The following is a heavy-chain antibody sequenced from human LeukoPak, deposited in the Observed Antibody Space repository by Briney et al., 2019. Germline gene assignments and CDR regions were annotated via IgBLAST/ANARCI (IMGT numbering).Heavy chain of an antibody. Sequence: GGSLRLSCVASGFNFDDYAMHWVRQGPGKALEWVSVISWDGNKVAYSDSVKGRFTISRDNAKNSLYLQMTSLRPEDTAFYYCAKDRPVATTSRNFDDWGLGMLVTVSS. V-gene: IGHV3-9*01. CDR1: GFNFDDYA. CDR2: ISWDGNKV. D-gene: IGHD1-26*01. J-gene: IGHJ4*02. CDR3: AKDRPVATTSRNFDD.